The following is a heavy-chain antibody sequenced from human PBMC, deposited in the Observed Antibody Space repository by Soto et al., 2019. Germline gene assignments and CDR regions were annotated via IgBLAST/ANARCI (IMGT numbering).Heavy chain of an antibody. Sequence: LSLTCAVSGGSFTSNNWWTWVRQPPGQGLEWIGEIYRTGSTNYNPSLKSRVTISLDKSENQSSLKVTSLTAADTAVYYCASRDPGTSVDYWGQGTLVTVSS. CDR1: GGSFTSNNW. CDR3: ASRDPGTSVDY. J-gene: IGHJ4*02. V-gene: IGHV4-4*02. D-gene: IGHD1-7*01. CDR2: IYRTGST.